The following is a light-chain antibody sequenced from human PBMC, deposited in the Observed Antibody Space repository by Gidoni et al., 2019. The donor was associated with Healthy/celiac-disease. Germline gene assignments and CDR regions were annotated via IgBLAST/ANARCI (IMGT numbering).Light chain of an antibody. J-gene: IGKJ2*01. CDR3: QQRSNWPPYT. CDR1: QSVSSD. V-gene: IGKV3-11*01. Sequence: EIVLTQSPATLSLSPGERATLSCRASQSVSSDLAWYQQKPGQAPMLLIYDASNRATGIPARFSGSGSGTDFTLTISSLEPEDFAVYYCQQRSNWPPYTFGQGTKLEIK. CDR2: DAS.